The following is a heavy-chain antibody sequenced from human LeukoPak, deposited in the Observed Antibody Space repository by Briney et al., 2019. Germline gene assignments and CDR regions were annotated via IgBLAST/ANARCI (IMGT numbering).Heavy chain of an antibody. J-gene: IGHJ6*02. Sequence: SETLSLTCTVSGGSISSGGYYWSWIRQHPGKGLEWIGYIYYSGSTYYNPSLKSRVTISVDTSKNQFSLKLSSVTAADTAVYYCAREPPNDNSGYSPYYYYYGMDVWGQGTTVTVSS. CDR1: GGSISSGGYY. V-gene: IGHV4-31*03. D-gene: IGHD3-22*01. CDR2: IYYSGST. CDR3: AREPPNDNSGYSPYYYYYGMDV.